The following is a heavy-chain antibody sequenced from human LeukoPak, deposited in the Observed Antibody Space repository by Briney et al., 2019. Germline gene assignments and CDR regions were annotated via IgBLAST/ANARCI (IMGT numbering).Heavy chain of an antibody. CDR3: AKTKQDIVVVVGEYYFDY. D-gene: IGHD2-15*01. J-gene: IGHJ4*02. CDR2: ISGSGGST. V-gene: IGHV3-23*01. Sequence: GGSLRLSCAASGFTFSSYAMSWVRQAPGKGLEWVSAISGSGGSTYYADSVKGRFTISRDNSKNTLYLQMNSLRAEDTAVYYCAKTKQDIVVVVGEYYFDYWGQGTLVTVSS. CDR1: GFTFSSYA.